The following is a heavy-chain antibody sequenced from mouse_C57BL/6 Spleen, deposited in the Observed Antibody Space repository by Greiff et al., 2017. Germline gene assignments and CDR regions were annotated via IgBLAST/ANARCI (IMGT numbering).Heavy chain of an antibody. CDR1: GYSITSGYY. CDR3: ARGPFITTVVAFDY. CDR2: ISYDGSN. J-gene: IGHJ2*01. V-gene: IGHV3-6*01. Sequence: VQLKESGPGLVKPSQSLSLTCSVTGYSITSGYYWNWIRQFPGNKLEWMGYISYDGSNNYNPSLKNRISITRYTSKNQFFLKLNSVTTEDTATYYCARGPFITTVVAFDYWGQGTTLTVSS. D-gene: IGHD1-1*01.